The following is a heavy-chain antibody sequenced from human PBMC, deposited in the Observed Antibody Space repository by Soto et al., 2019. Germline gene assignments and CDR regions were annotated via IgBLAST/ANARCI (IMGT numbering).Heavy chain of an antibody. Sequence: QVQLKESGPGLVKPSQTLSLTCTVSGGSISSGGYYWSWIRQHPGKGLEWIGYIYYSESNYYNPSLMSRVTIPIDTSKNRLCRMLSSVTAAETAVYYCAREPLTWGQGTLVTVSS. V-gene: IGHV4-31*03. CDR2: IYYSESN. CDR3: AREPLT. J-gene: IGHJ4*02. CDR1: GGSISSGGYY.